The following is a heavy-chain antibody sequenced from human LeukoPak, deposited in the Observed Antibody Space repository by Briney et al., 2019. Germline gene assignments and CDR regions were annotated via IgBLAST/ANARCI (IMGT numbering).Heavy chain of an antibody. CDR1: GFTFSNAW. D-gene: IGHD4-17*01. V-gene: IGHV3-15*01. Sequence: GGSLRLSCAASGFTFSNAWMSWVRQAPGKGLEWVGRIKSKTDGGTTDYAAPVKGRFTISRDDSKNTLYLQMNSLTTEDTAVYYCTTDSFDYGDYESYWGQGTLVTVSS. CDR2: IKSKTDGGTT. J-gene: IGHJ4*02. CDR3: TTDSFDYGDYESY.